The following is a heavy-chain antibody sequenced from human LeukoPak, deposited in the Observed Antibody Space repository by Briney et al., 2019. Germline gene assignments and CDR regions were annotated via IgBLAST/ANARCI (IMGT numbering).Heavy chain of an antibody. CDR3: ARGAGSTYYLWYAP. J-gene: IGHJ5*02. D-gene: IGHD3-10*01. CDR1: GGSISNYY. CDR2: IYNDGDT. Sequence: ASETLSLTCTVSGGSISNYYWSWIRQSPGKGLEYIGHIYNDGDTKYNPFLKSRVTISVDMSKNHFSLRLRSVTAADTAVYYCARGAGSTYYLWYAPWGQGTLVTVSS. V-gene: IGHV4-59*01.